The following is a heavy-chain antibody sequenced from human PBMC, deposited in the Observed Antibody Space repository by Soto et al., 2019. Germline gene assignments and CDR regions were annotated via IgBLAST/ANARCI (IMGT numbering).Heavy chain of an antibody. CDR3: ARDLKQLAPNPFDY. J-gene: IGHJ4*02. CDR1: GYTFTSYG. CDR2: ISAYNGNT. D-gene: IGHD6-13*01. V-gene: IGHV1-18*01. Sequence: QVPLVQSGAEVKKPGASVKVSCKASGYTFTSYGISWVRQAPGQGLEWMGWISAYNGNTSYAQNLQGRVTMTTDTSSSTAYMELRSLRSDDTAVYYCARDLKQLAPNPFDYWGQGTLVTVSS.